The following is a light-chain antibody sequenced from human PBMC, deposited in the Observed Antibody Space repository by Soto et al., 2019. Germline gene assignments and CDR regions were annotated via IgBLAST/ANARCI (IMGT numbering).Light chain of an antibody. CDR1: SSDVGGYIY. CDR2: DVT. Sequence: SALTQPASVSGSPGQSITISCTGTSSDVGGYIYVSWYQQHPGKAPKLMIYDVTSRPSGVSYRFSGSKSGNTASLTISGLQAEDEADYYCSSYTTSSSYVFGTGPKVTVL. J-gene: IGLJ1*01. V-gene: IGLV2-14*01. CDR3: SSYTTSSSYV.